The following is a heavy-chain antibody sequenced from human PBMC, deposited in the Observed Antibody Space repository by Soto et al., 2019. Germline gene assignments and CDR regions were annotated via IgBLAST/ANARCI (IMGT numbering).Heavy chain of an antibody. CDR1: GFTFSTYS. V-gene: IGHV3-23*01. Sequence: GGSLRLSCAASGFTFSTYSRTWVRHAPGKGLQWVAHITATGGNTYYADSVRGRFTISRDTSENTVYLQMNSLRAEDTALYYCANDMPECWNGDAHDTWGQGTMVTVSS. J-gene: IGHJ3*01. D-gene: IGHD1-1*01. CDR3: ANDMPECWNGDAHDT. CDR2: ITATGGNT.